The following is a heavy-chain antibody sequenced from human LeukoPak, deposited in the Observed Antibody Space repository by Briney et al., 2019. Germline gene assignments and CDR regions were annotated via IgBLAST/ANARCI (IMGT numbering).Heavy chain of an antibody. CDR2: IYYSGST. J-gene: IGHJ5*02. CDR3: ARNGEYYYDSSGYNRFDP. CDR1: GGSISSGDYY. D-gene: IGHD3-22*01. Sequence: SQTLSLTCTVSGGSISSGDYYWSWIRQPPGKGLEWIGYIYYSGSTYYNPSLKSRVTISVDTSKNQFSLKLSSVTAADTAVYYCARNGEYYYDSSGYNRFDPWGQGTLVTVSS. V-gene: IGHV4-30-4*08.